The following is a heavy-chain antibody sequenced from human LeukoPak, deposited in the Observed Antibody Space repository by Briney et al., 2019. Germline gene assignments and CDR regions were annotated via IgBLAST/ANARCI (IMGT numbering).Heavy chain of an antibody. Sequence: GGSLRLSCAASGSTFSSYGMHWVRQAPGKGLEWVAVIWYDGSNKYYADSVKGRFTISRDNSKNTLYLQMNSLRAEDTAVYYCAREGPRARDYGGSPMIYAFDIWGQGTMVTVSS. CDR2: IWYDGSNK. J-gene: IGHJ3*02. CDR1: GSTFSSYG. CDR3: AREGPRARDYGGSPMIYAFDI. D-gene: IGHD4-23*01. V-gene: IGHV3-33*01.